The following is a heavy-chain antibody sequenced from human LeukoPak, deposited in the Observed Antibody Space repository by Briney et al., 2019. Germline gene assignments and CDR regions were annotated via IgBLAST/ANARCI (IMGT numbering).Heavy chain of an antibody. CDR2: ISSSSSYI. Sequence: GGSLRLSCAASGFTFSSYSMNWARQAPGKGLEWVSSISSSSSYIYYADSVKGRFTISRDNAKNSLYLQMNSLRAEDTAVYYCARDPRENGIVYAFDIWGQGTMVTVSS. D-gene: IGHD3-16*02. CDR1: GFTFSSYS. J-gene: IGHJ3*02. CDR3: ARDPRENGIVYAFDI. V-gene: IGHV3-21*01.